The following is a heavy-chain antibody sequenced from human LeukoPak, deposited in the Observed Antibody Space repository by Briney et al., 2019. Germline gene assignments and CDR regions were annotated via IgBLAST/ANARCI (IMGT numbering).Heavy chain of an antibody. CDR1: GDSISGNHY. V-gene: IGHV4-34*01. CDR2: INHSGST. CDR3: ARGGAVLGIGYYYYYMDV. Sequence: SQTLSLTCTVSGDSISGNHYWYWIRQPPGKGLEWIGEINHSGSTNYNPSLKSRVTISIDTSKNQFSLKVRSVTAADTAVYYCARGGAVLGIGYYYYYMDVWGKGTTVTVSS. J-gene: IGHJ6*03. D-gene: IGHD7-27*01.